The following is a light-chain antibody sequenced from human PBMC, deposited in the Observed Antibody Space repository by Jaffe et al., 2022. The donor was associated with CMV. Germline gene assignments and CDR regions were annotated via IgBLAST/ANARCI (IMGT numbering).Light chain of an antibody. CDR2: DAS. CDR1: QSITNH. Sequence: DIQMTQSPSSLSASVGDRVTITCRASQSITNHLNWYQQKPGKAPRLVIHDASSLHSGVPSRFSGSGSGTDFTLTIGGLQLEDFATYYCQQSDSAPWFTFGQGTKLEI. J-gene: IGKJ2*01. V-gene: IGKV1-39*01. CDR3: QQSDSAPWFT.